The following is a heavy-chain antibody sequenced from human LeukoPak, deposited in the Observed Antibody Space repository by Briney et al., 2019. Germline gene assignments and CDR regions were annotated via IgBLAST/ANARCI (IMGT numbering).Heavy chain of an antibody. J-gene: IGHJ3*01. CDR3: AKRADYYDSSRALYDAFDL. CDR1: GFTFRTYG. D-gene: IGHD3-16*01. CDR2: IRYDGSDK. V-gene: IGHV3-30*02. Sequence: PGGSLRLSCAASGFTFRTYGMHWVRQAPGKELEWVTFIRYDGSDKFYADSVRGRFTISRDNSKNTLFLQLNSLRVEDTAVYYCAKRADYYDSSRALYDAFDLWGQGTMVTVSS.